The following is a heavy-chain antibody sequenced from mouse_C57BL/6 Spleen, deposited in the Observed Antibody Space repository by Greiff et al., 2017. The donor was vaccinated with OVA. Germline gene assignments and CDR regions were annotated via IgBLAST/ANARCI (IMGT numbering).Heavy chain of an antibody. CDR3: ARPGTGYYAMDY. J-gene: IGHJ4*01. CDR1: GFSLTSYG. CDR2: IWSGGST. V-gene: IGHV2-2*01. D-gene: IGHD3-3*01. Sequence: VQLVESGPGLVQPSQSLSITCTVSGFSLTSYGVHWVRQSPGKGLEWLGVIWSGGSTDYNAAFISRLSISKDNSKSQVFFKMNSLQADDTAIYYCARPGTGYYAMDYWGQGTSVTVSS.